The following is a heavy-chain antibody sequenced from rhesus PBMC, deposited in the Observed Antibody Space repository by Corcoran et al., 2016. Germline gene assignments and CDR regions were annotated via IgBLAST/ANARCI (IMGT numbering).Heavy chain of an antibody. V-gene: IGHV4-80*01. CDR3: AKDGSGNYVNS. J-gene: IGHJ6*01. CDR1: GASIRFYW. Sequence: QVQLQESGPGLVKPSETLSLTCAVSGASIRFYWWSGIRQPPGKGLEWIGEINANGDSTYYNPSLKSRVTISKDASKNQLSLRLNSVTAADTAVYYCAKDGSGNYVNSWGQGVVVTVSS. CDR2: INANGDST. D-gene: IGHD1-44*01.